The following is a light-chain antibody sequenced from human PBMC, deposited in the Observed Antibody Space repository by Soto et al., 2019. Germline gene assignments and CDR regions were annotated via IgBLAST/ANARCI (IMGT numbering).Light chain of an antibody. J-gene: IGKJ4*01. CDR3: LQDYSYPLT. CDR2: SAS. V-gene: IGKV1-6*01. CDR1: QAIRNN. Sequence: PMTQSPPSLSASIGDRVTITCRASQAIRNNLAWFQQKSGKAPELLIYSASTLQSGVSSRFSGSGSDTDFTLTISSLQAEDFASYFCLQDYSYPLTFGGGTNVE.